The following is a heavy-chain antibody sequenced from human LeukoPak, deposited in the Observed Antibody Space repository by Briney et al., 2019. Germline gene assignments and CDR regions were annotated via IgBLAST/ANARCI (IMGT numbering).Heavy chain of an antibody. D-gene: IGHD1-26*01. Sequence: PGGSLRLSCAASGFTFSSYEMNWVRQAPGKGLEWVSYISSSGSTIKYRDSVKGRFTISRDNAKNSLYLQMNGLRAEDTAVYYCASLLGTVGTTTKSYYFDYWGQGTLVTVSS. J-gene: IGHJ4*02. CDR3: ASLLGTVGTTTKSYYFDY. CDR1: GFTFSSYE. CDR2: ISSSGSTI. V-gene: IGHV3-48*03.